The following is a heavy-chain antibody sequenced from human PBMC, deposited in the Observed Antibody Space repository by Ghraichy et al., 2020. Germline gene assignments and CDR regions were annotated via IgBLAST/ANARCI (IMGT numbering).Heavy chain of an antibody. CDR2: IYYSGST. V-gene: IGHV4-59*01. Sequence: SETLSLTCTVSGGSISSYYWSWIRQPPGKGLEWIGYIYYSGSTNYNPSLKSRVTISVDTSKNQFSLKLSSVTAADTAVYYCARGYCTNGVCYRFWADVWGQGTTVTVSS. CDR1: GGSISSYY. D-gene: IGHD2-8*01. J-gene: IGHJ6*02. CDR3: ARGYCTNGVCYRFWADV.